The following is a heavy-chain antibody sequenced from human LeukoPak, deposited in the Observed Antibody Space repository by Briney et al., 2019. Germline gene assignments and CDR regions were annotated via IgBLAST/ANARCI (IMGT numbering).Heavy chain of an antibody. J-gene: IGHJ3*02. CDR1: GFTFSSYA. CDR3: AKDAYYYDSSGYSPHDAFDI. V-gene: IGHV3-23*01. D-gene: IGHD3-22*01. CDR2: ISGSGGST. Sequence: GASLRLSCAASGFTFSSYAMSWVRQAPGKGLEWVSAISGSGGSTYYADSVKGRFTISRDNSKNTLYLQMNSLRAEDTAVYYCAKDAYYYDSSGYSPHDAFDIWGQGTMVTVSS.